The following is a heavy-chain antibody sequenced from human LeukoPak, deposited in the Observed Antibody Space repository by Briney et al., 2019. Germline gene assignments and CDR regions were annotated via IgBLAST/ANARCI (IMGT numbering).Heavy chain of an antibody. J-gene: IGHJ4*02. D-gene: IGHD4-23*01. Sequence: PGGSLRLSCAASGFTFNTYAMHWVRQAPGKGLEWVAVILYDGGSTYYADSVKGRFTISRDNSKNTVYLQMNSLRAEDTAVYYCARRAGGYSHPYDYWGQGTLVTVSS. CDR2: ILYDGGST. CDR1: GFTFNTYA. V-gene: IGHV3-30*04. CDR3: ARRAGGYSHPYDY.